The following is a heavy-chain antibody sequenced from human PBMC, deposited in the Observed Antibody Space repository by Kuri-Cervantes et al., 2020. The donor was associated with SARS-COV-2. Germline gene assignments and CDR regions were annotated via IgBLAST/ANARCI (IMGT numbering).Heavy chain of an antibody. J-gene: IGHJ6*03. CDR1: GFTFSSYW. V-gene: IGHV3-74*01. Sequence: GESLKISCAASGFTFSSYWMHWVRQAPGKGLVWVSRINSDGSSTSYADSVKGRFTISRDNAKNTLYLQMNSLRAEDTAVYYCARGGYSTRSPSYYYYMDVWGKGTTVTVSS. CDR3: ARGGYSTRSPSYYYYMDV. D-gene: IGHD5-18*01. CDR2: INSDGSST.